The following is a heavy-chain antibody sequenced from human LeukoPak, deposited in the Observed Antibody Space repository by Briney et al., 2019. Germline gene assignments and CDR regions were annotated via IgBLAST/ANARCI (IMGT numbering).Heavy chain of an antibody. CDR3: ARDPVSYIVGAAYYFDY. V-gene: IGHV1-46*01. Sequence: GASVKVSCKASGYTFTSYYMHWVRQAPGQGLEWMGIINPSGGSTSYAQKFQGRVTMTRDTSTSTVYMELSSLRSEDTAVYYCARDPVSYIVGAAYYFDYWGQGTLVTVSS. CDR2: INPSGGST. D-gene: IGHD1-26*01. CDR1: GYTFTSYY. J-gene: IGHJ4*02.